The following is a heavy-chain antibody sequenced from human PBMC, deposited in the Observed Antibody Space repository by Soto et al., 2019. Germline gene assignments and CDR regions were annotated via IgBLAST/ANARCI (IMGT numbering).Heavy chain of an antibody. CDR3: ARVLGVVIHDYYGMDV. V-gene: IGHV1-18*01. J-gene: IGHJ6*02. Sequence: QVQLVQSGAEVKKPGASVKVSCKASGYTFTSYGISWVRQAPGQGLEWMGWISAYNGNTNYAQKLQGRVTMTTDTPTSTDYMELRSLRSDDTAVYYCARVLGVVIHDYYGMDVWGQGTTVTVSS. CDR1: GYTFTSYG. CDR2: ISAYNGNT. D-gene: IGHD3-3*01.